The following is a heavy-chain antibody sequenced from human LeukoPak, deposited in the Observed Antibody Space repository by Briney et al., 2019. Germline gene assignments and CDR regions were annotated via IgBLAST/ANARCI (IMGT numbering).Heavy chain of an antibody. CDR2: ISGGGGNT. CDR1: KFAFSGYA. D-gene: IGHD1-26*01. V-gene: IGHV3-23*01. J-gene: IGHJ3*02. CDR3: GKNRYSGSLSPFDI. Sequence: GGSLRLSCAASKFAFSGYAMSWVRQAPGKGLEWVSAISGGGGNTYYADSVKGRFTISRDNSKNTLYLQMNSLRAEDTAVYYCGKNRYSGSLSPFDIWGQGTMVTVSS.